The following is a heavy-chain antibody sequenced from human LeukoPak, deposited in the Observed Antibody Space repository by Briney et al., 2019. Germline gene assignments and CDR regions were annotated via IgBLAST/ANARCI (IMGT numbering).Heavy chain of an antibody. V-gene: IGHV3-11*01. CDR1: GFTFSDYY. J-gene: IGHJ3*02. D-gene: IGHD3-10*01. CDR3: ARRSVTMVRGVRLGYDAFDI. CDR2: ISSSGSTI. Sequence: GGSLRLSCAASGFTFSDYYMSLIRQAPGKGLEWVSYISSSGSTIYYADSVKGRFTISRDNAKNSLYLQMNSLRAEDTAVYYCARRSVTMVRGVRLGYDAFDIWGQGTMVTVSS.